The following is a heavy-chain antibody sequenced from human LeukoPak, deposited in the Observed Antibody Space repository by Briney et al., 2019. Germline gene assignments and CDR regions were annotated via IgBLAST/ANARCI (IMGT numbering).Heavy chain of an antibody. J-gene: IGHJ6*02. CDR2: ISWNSGSI. V-gene: IGHV3-9*01. CDR1: GFTFDDYA. D-gene: IGHD4-11*01. CDR3: AKDSAPLFTVAEFYYYYGMDV. Sequence: PGGSLRLSCAASGFTFDDYAMHWVRQAPGKGLEWVSGISWNSGSIGYADSVKGRFTISRDNAKNSLYLQMNSLRAEDTALYYCAKDSAPLFTVAEFYYYYGMDVWGQGTTVTVSS.